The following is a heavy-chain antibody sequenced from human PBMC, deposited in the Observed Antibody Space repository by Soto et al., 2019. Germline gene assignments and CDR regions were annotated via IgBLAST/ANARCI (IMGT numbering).Heavy chain of an antibody. D-gene: IGHD6-25*01. CDR3: ASGREGSGAFDI. Sequence: GGSLRLSCAASGFTFSSYAMHWVRQAPGKGLEWVAGISSDGGDKCYADSVKGRFTISRDNAKNTLYLQMNSLRAEDTAVYYCASGREGSGAFDIWGQGTMVTVSS. J-gene: IGHJ3*02. CDR2: ISSDGGDK. V-gene: IGHV3-30*04. CDR1: GFTFSSYA.